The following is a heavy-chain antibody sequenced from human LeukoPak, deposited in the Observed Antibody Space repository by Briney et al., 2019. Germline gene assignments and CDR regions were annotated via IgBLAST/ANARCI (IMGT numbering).Heavy chain of an antibody. V-gene: IGHV3-23*01. CDR1: GFTFSSYA. D-gene: IGHD2-21*02. J-gene: IGHJ3*02. Sequence: GGSLRLSCAASGFTFSSYAMSWVRQAPGKGLEWVSAISGSGGSTYYADSVKGRFTISRDNPKNTLYLQMNSLRAEDTAVYYCAKSPLCGGDCSEAFDIWGQGTMVTVSS. CDR3: AKSPLCGGDCSEAFDI. CDR2: ISGSGGST.